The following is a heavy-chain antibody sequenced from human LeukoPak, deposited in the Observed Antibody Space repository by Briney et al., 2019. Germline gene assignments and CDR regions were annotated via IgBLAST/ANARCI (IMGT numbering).Heavy chain of an antibody. CDR3: ARAPPITRGPFDP. J-gene: IGHJ5*02. CDR1: GYTFTGYY. D-gene: IGHD3-10*01. CDR2: INPNSGGT. V-gene: IGHV1-2*02. Sequence: ASVKVSCKASGYTFTGYYMHWVRQAPGQGLEWMGWINPNSGGTIYAQKFQGRVTMTKDTSISTVYMELSRLRSDDTAVYYCARAPPITRGPFDPWGQGTLVTVSS.